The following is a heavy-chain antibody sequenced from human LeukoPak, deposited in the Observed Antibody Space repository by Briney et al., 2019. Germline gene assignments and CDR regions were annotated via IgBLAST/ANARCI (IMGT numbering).Heavy chain of an antibody. CDR3: ASSQGPDAFDI. V-gene: IGHV5-10-1*01. J-gene: IGHJ3*02. CDR2: IDPSDSYT. Sequence: GESLKISCKGSGYSFTSYWISWVRQMPGKGLEWMGRIDPSDSYTNYSPSFQGHVTISADKSISTAYLQWSSLKASDTAMYYCASSQGPDAFDIWSQGTMVTVSS. CDR1: GYSFTSYW.